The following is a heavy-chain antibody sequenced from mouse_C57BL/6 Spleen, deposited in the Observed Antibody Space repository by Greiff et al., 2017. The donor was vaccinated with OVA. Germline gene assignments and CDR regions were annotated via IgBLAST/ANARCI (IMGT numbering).Heavy chain of an antibody. D-gene: IGHD1-1*01. CDR2: IRSKSNNYAT. J-gene: IGHJ3*01. Sequence: EVQVVESGGGLVQPKGSLKLSCAASGFSFNTYAMNWVRQAPGKGLEWVARIRSKSNNYATYYADSVKDRFTISRDDSESMLYLQMNNLKTEDTAMYDCVRQGDYGSSPFAYWGQGTLVTVSA. CDR1: GFSFNTYA. CDR3: VRQGDYGSSPFAY. V-gene: IGHV10-1*01.